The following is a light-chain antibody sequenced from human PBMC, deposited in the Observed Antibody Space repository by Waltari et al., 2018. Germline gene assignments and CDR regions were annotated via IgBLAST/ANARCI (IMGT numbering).Light chain of an antibody. CDR2: GAS. CDR3: QQYGSSPALT. V-gene: IGKV3-20*01. J-gene: IGKJ1*01. CDR1: QSVSSSY. Sequence: EIVLTQSPGTLSLSPGERATLSCRASQSVSSSYLAWYQQKPGQAPRLIIYGASSRATGIPDRFSGSGSGTDFTLTISRLEPEDFAVYYCQQYGSSPALTFGQGTKVEIK.